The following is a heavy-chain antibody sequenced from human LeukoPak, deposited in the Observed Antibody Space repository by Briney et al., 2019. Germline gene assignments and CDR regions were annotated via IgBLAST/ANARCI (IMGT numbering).Heavy chain of an antibody. V-gene: IGHV4-34*01. CDR3: ARVDIMITFGGPMDV. CDR1: GGSFSGYY. J-gene: IGHJ6*04. Sequence: KPSETLSLTCAVYGGSFSGYYWSWIRQPLGKGLEWIGEINHSGSTNYNPSLKSRVTISVDTSKNQFSLKLSSVTAADTAVYYCARVDIMITFGGPMDVWGKGTTVTVSS. D-gene: IGHD3-16*01. CDR2: INHSGST.